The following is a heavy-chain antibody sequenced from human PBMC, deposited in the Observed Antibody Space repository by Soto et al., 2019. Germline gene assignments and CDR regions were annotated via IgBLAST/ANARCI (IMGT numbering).Heavy chain of an antibody. CDR3: ARDRNRPGYYYYYMDV. D-gene: IGHD1-1*01. V-gene: IGHV3-66*01. Sequence: GGSLRLSCAASGFTVSSNYMSWVRQAPGKGLEWVSVIYSGGSTYYADSVKGGFTISRDNSKNTLYLQMNSLRAEDTAVYYCARDRNRPGYYYYYMDVWGKGTTVTVSS. J-gene: IGHJ6*03. CDR2: IYSGGST. CDR1: GFTVSSNY.